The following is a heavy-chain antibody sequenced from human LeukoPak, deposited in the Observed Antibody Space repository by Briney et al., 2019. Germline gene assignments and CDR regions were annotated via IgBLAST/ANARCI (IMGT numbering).Heavy chain of an antibody. J-gene: IGHJ6*03. CDR3: ARDLAPNYYDFWSGYQGYYYMDV. V-gene: IGHV4-4*07. CDR1: GGSISSYY. D-gene: IGHD3-3*01. CDR2: IYTSGST. Sequence: KPSETLSLTCTVSGGSISSYYWSWIRQPAGKGLEWIGRIYTSGSTNYNPSLKSRVTISVDTSKNQFSLKLSSVTAADTAVYYCARDLAPNYYDFWSGYQGYYYMDVWGKGTTVTVSS.